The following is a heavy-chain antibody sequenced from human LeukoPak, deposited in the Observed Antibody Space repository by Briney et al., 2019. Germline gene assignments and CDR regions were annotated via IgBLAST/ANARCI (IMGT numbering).Heavy chain of an antibody. J-gene: IGHJ6*02. D-gene: IGHD3-10*01. CDR1: GGSISSYY. Sequence: SETLSLTCTVSGGSISSYYWSWIRQPPGKGLEWIGEINHSGSTNYNPSLKSRVTISVDTSKNQFSLKLSSVTAADTAVYYCARPQYHTYYYGSGKPMDVWGQGTTVTVSS. CDR2: INHSGST. CDR3: ARPQYHTYYYGSGKPMDV. V-gene: IGHV4-34*01.